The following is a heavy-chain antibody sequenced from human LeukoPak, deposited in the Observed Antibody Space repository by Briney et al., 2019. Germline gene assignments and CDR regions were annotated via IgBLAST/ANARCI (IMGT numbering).Heavy chain of an antibody. V-gene: IGHV4-31*03. J-gene: IGHJ3*02. CDR3: ARSPSDDAFDI. Sequence: KPSETLSLTCTVSGGSISSGGYYWSWIRQHPGKGLEWIGYIYYSGSTYYNLSLKSRVTISVDTSKNQFSLKLSSVTAADTAVYYSARSPSDDAFDIWGQGTMVTVSS. CDR1: GGSISSGGYY. CDR2: IYYSGST. D-gene: IGHD2-2*01.